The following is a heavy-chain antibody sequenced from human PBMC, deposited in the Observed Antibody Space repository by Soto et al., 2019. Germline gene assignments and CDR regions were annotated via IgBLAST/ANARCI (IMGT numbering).Heavy chain of an antibody. D-gene: IGHD6-6*01. J-gene: IGHJ4*02. CDR1: GGTFSSYT. CDR3: ASGYSSSSGIDY. CDR2: IIPILGIA. V-gene: IGHV1-69*02. Sequence: ASVKVSCKASGGTFSSYTISWVRQAPGQGLEWMGRIIPILGIANYAQKFQGRVTITADKSTSTAYMELSSLRSEDTAVYYCASGYSSSSGIDYWGQGTLVTVSS.